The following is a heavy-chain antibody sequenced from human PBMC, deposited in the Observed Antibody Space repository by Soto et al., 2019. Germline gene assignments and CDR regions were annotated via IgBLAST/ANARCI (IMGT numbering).Heavy chain of an antibody. D-gene: IGHD5-18*01. V-gene: IGHV1-2*04. CDR1: GYTFTGYY. CDR2: INPNSGGT. CDR3: ARDEYSYGQTPRFDY. J-gene: IGHJ4*02. Sequence: GASVKVSCKASGYTFTGYYMHWVRQAPGQGLEWMGWINPNSGGTNYAQKFQGWVTMTRDTSISTAYMELSRLRSDDTAVYYCARDEYSYGQTPRFDYWGQGTLVTVSS.